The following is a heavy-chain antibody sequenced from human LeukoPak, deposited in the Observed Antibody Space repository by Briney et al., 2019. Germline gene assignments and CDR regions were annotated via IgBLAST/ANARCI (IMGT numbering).Heavy chain of an antibody. V-gene: IGHV3-7*01. CDR3: ARVFNIKSSGTPFKYYFDY. CDR2: IKQDGSEK. D-gene: IGHD6-13*01. J-gene: IGHJ4*02. CDR1: GFTFSSYW. Sequence: GGSLRLSCAASGFTFSSYWMSWVRQAPGKGLEWVANIKQDGSEKYYVGSVKGRFTISRDNAKNSLYLQMNSLRAEDTAVYYCARVFNIKSSGTPFKYYFDYWGQGTLVTVSS.